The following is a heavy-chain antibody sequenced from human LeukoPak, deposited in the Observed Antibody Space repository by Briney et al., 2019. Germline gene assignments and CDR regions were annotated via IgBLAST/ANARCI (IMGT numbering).Heavy chain of an antibody. Sequence: GGSLRLSCAASGFTFSDYYMSWIRQAPGKGLEWVSYISSSGSTIYYADSVKGRFTIFRDNAKNSLYLQMNSLRAEDTAVYYCARDLGVTTSAIYWYFDLWGRGTLVTVSS. CDR3: ARDLGVTTSAIYWYFDL. CDR1: GFTFSDYY. J-gene: IGHJ2*01. D-gene: IGHD4-17*01. V-gene: IGHV3-11*04. CDR2: ISSSGSTI.